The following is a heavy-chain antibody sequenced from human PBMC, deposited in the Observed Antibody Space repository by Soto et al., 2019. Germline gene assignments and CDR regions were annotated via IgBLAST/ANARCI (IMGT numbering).Heavy chain of an antibody. CDR1: GFTFSSYE. Sequence: PXGSLILSCAASGFTFSSYEMNWVRQAPGKGLEWVSYISSSGSTIYYADSVKGRFTISRDNAKNSLYLQMNSLRAEDTAVYYCASSYSSSWTYYGMDVWGQGTTVTVSS. J-gene: IGHJ6*02. CDR2: ISSSGSTI. CDR3: ASSYSSSWTYYGMDV. D-gene: IGHD6-13*01. V-gene: IGHV3-48*03.